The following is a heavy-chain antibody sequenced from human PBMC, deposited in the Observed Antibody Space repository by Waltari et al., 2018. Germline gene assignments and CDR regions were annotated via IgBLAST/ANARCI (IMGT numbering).Heavy chain of an antibody. CDR1: GFTFSRYS. Sequence: EVQLVESGGGLVKPGGSLRLSCAASGFTFSRYSMNWVRQDPGKGLEWVSSISSSSSYIYYADSVKGRFTISRDNAKNSLYLQMNSLRAEDTAVYYCARVPTPFIAAAGHFDYWGQGTLVTVSS. CDR3: ARVPTPFIAAAGHFDY. D-gene: IGHD6-13*01. J-gene: IGHJ4*02. V-gene: IGHV3-21*01. CDR2: ISSSSSYI.